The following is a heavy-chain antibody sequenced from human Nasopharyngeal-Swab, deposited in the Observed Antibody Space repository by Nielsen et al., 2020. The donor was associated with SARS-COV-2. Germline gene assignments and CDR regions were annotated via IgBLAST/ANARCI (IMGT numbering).Heavy chain of an antibody. CDR1: GFTFSSYA. D-gene: IGHD6-19*01. CDR2: ISGSGGST. CDR3: AKDGGIAVAGWFDP. J-gene: IGHJ5*02. Sequence: GESLKISCAASGFTFSSYAMSWVRQAPGRGPEWVSAISGSGGSTYYADSVKGRFTISRDNSKNTLDLQMNSLRAEDTAVYYCAKDGGIAVAGWFDPWGQGTLVTVSS. V-gene: IGHV3-23*01.